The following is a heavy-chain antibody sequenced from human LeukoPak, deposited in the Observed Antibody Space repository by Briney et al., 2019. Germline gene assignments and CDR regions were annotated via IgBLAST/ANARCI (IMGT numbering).Heavy chain of an antibody. CDR1: GYTFTIYG. Sequence: ASVKLSFTASGYTFTIYGISWVRQAPGPGLEWMGWISAYNGNTNYAEKLQGRVTMTTDISTSTAYMELRSLRSDDTAVYYCARRCYYDDSSGSDAFDIWGQGTMVTVSP. V-gene: IGHV1-18*01. CDR3: ARRCYYDDSSGSDAFDI. J-gene: IGHJ3*02. D-gene: IGHD3-22*01. CDR2: ISAYNGNT.